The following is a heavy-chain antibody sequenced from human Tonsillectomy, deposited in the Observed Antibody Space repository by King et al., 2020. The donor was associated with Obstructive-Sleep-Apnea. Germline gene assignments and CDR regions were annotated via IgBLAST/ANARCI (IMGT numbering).Heavy chain of an antibody. V-gene: IGHV3-66*01. CDR2: IYSGGTT. Sequence: VQLVESGGGLVQPGGSLRLSCAASGFSVSDNYMSWVRQVPGKGLECVSVIYSGGTTYYTDSVKGRFNISRDNSKNMLYLQMDSLIAGDTGVYYCATAYSKNYFYYGMDIWGQGATVTVSS. J-gene: IGHJ6*02. D-gene: IGHD1-26*01. CDR3: ATAYSKNYFYYGMDI. CDR1: GFSVSDNY.